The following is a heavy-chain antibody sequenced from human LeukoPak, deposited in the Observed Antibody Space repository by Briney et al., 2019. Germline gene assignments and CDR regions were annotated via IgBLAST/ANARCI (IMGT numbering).Heavy chain of an antibody. CDR1: GGSISSSSYY. CDR3: ARGKYYDFWSGYSMYNWFDP. J-gene: IGHJ5*02. V-gene: IGHV4-39*07. Sequence: PSETLSLTCTVSGGSISSSSYYWGWIRQPPGKGLEWIGEINHSGSTNYNPSLKSRVTISVDTSKNQFSLKLSSVTAADTAVYYCARGKYYDFWSGYSMYNWFDPWGQGTLVTVSS. D-gene: IGHD3-3*01. CDR2: INHSGST.